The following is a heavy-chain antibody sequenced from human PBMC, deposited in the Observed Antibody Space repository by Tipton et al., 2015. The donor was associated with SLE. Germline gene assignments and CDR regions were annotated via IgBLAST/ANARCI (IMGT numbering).Heavy chain of an antibody. J-gene: IGHJ4*02. D-gene: IGHD1-1*01. V-gene: IGHV4-59*12. CDR1: GGSISSYY. CDR3: AREGVPRTRGFDY. Sequence: TLSLTCTVSGGSISSYYWSWIRQPPGKGLEWIGYINHSGSTNYNPSLKSRVTISVDTSKNQFSLKLSSVTAADTAVYYCAREGVPRTRGFDYWGQGTLVTVSS. CDR2: INHSGST.